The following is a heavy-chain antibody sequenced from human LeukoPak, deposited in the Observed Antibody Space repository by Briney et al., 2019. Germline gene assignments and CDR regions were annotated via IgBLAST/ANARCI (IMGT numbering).Heavy chain of an antibody. D-gene: IGHD2-15*01. J-gene: IGHJ4*02. V-gene: IGHV5-51*01. CDR2: IYPGDSDT. CDR1: GYSFIRNW. Sequence: GESLKISCKGSGYSFIRNWIGWVRQMPGKGLEWMAIIYPGDSDTRYSPSFQGQVTISADKSISTAYLQWSSLTASDTAMYYCARLGTSATDFDLWGQGTLVTVSS. CDR3: ARLGTSATDFDL.